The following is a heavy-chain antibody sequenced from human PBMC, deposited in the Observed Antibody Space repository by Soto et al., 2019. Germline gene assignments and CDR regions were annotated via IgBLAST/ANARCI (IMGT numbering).Heavy chain of an antibody. J-gene: IGHJ4*02. CDR1: GGSISSGGYS. CDR3: ARAAILAQKFDY. V-gene: IGHV4-30-2*01. Sequence: QLQLQESGSGLVKPSQTLSLTCAVSGGSISSGGYSWSWIRQPPGKGLEWIGYIYHSGGTSYNPSLESRAPISVARSNNQFSLKPSSVTAADTAVYYCARAAILAQKFDYWRQRTPVTVSS. CDR2: IYHSGGT.